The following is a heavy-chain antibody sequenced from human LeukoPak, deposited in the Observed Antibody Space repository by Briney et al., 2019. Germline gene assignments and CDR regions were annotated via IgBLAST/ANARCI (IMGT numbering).Heavy chain of an antibody. CDR3: AREGEYTSGSNWFDP. CDR2: INPNSGGT. V-gene: IGHV1-2*02. D-gene: IGHD6-19*01. J-gene: IGHJ5*02. Sequence: ASVNVSCTASGYTFTGYYMHWVRQAPGQGLEWMGWINPNSGGTNYAQTFQGRVTMTRDTSINTAYMELSRLRSDDTAVYYCAREGEYTSGSNWFDPWGQGTLVTVPS. CDR1: GYTFTGYY.